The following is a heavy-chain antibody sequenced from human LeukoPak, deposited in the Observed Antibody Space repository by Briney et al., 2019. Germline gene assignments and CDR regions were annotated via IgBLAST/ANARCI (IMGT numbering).Heavy chain of an antibody. V-gene: IGHV3-9*03. D-gene: IGHD3-3*02. CDR3: AKAFRGDYYYMDV. CDR1: GFTFDDYA. CDR2: ISWNSGSI. J-gene: IGHJ6*03. Sequence: GRSLRLSCAASGFTFDDYAMHWVRQAPGKGLEWVSGISWNSGSIDYADSVKGRFTISRDNAKNSLYLQMNSLRDEDMALYYCAKAFRGDYYYMDVRGKGTTVTVS.